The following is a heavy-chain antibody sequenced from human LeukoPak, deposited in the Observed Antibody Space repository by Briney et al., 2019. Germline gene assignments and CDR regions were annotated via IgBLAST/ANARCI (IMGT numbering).Heavy chain of an antibody. D-gene: IGHD4-17*01. V-gene: IGHV3-23*01. CDR3: AKVPDYGDYYFDY. CDR1: GFTFSSYA. Sequence: PGGSLRLSCEASGFTFSSYAMSWVRKAPGKGLEWVSAISGSGGSTYYADSVKGRFTISRDNSKNTLYLQMNSLRAEDTAVYYCAKVPDYGDYYFDYWGQGTLVTVSS. J-gene: IGHJ4*02. CDR2: ISGSGGST.